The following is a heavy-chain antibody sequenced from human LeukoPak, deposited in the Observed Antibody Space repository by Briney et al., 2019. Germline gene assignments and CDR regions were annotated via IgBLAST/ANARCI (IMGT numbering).Heavy chain of an antibody. D-gene: IGHD3-10*01. CDR3: ARTYYYGSFEKNRFDP. CDR1: GHSISSGSY. J-gene: IGHJ5*02. Sequence: SEILSLTCAVSGHSISSGSYWGWIRQPPGKGLEWIGSMYHSGSTFYNPSLMSRVTISVDTSNNQFSLKLSSVTAADTAVYYCARTYYYGSFEKNRFDPWGQGTLVTVSS. V-gene: IGHV4-38-2*01. CDR2: MYHSGST.